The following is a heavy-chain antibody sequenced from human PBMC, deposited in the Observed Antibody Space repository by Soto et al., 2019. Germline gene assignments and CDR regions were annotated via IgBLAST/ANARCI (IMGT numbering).Heavy chain of an antibody. CDR3: ARISGYDSSGSGHYYYYGMDV. V-gene: IGHV3-21*01. J-gene: IGHJ6*02. CDR1: GFTFSSYS. CDR2: ISSSSSYI. D-gene: IGHD3-22*01. Sequence: GGSLRLSCAASGFTFSSYSMNWVRQAPGKGLEWVSSISSSSSYIYYADSVKGRFTISRDNAKNSLYLQMNSLRAEDTAVYYCARISGYDSSGSGHYYYYGMDVWGQGTTVTVSS.